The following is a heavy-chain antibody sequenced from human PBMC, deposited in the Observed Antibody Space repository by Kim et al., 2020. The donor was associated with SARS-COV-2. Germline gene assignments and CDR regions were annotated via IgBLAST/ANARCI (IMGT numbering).Heavy chain of an antibody. Sequence: GGSLRLSCAASGFSFDDSAMHWVRQAPGKGLEWVSGIKYNSGRIGYADSVKGRFTISRDNAKKSLYLQMNSLRDEDTALYYCAKARLTDSNWFEPWGQGTLVTVSS. V-gene: IGHV3-9*01. D-gene: IGHD6-25*01. J-gene: IGHJ5*02. CDR2: IKYNSGRI. CDR3: AKARLTDSNWFEP. CDR1: GFSFDDSA.